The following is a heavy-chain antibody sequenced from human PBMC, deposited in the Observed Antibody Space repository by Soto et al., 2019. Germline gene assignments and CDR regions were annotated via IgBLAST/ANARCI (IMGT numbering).Heavy chain of an antibody. D-gene: IGHD2-2*02. CDR3: ARVVPAAIRAHYGMDV. CDR1: GFTVSSNY. V-gene: IGHV3-53*01. J-gene: IGHJ6*02. CDR2: IYSGGST. Sequence: GGSLRLSCAASGFTVSSNYMSWVRQAPGKGLEWVSVIYSGGSTYYADSVKGRFTISRDNSKNTLYLQMNSLRAEDTAVYYCARVVPAAIRAHYGMDVWGQGTTVTVSS.